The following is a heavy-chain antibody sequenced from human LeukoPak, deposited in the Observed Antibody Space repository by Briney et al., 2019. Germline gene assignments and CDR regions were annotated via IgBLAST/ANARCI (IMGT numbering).Heavy chain of an antibody. CDR2: IGNKASNYAT. CDR3: AGNYDSWTGLNY. Sequence: PGRSLRLSCAASGFTFSGSAMHWVRQASGKGLEWVGHIGNKASNYATDYAPSLKGRFTISRDDSKDTAYLQVNSLKPEDTAVYYCAGNYDSWTGLNYWGLGTLVTVSS. D-gene: IGHD3-3*01. CDR1: GFTFSGSA. J-gene: IGHJ4*02. V-gene: IGHV3-73*01.